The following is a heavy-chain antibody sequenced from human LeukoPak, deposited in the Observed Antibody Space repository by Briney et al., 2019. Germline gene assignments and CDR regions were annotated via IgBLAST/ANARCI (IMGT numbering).Heavy chain of an antibody. CDR2: IWYDGSTT. Sequence: PGGSLRLSCAASGFTFRNHGMYWVRQAPGKGLEWVAVIWYDGSTTYYGDAVKGRFTISRDNSKNTLYLQMNSLGAEDTAVYYCAKHVSGSLFYFDYWGQRTLVTVSS. J-gene: IGHJ4*02. V-gene: IGHV3-33*06. CDR3: AKHVSGSLFYFDY. D-gene: IGHD3-10*01. CDR1: GFTFRNHG.